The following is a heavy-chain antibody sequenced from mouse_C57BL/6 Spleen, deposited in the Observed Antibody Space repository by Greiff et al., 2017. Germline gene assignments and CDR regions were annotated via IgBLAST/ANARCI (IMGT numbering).Heavy chain of an antibody. J-gene: IGHJ4*01. V-gene: IGHV8-8*01. Sequence: QVTLKESGPGILQPSQTLSLTCSFSGFSLSTFGMGVGWIRQPSGMGLEWLAHIWWDDDKYYNPALKSRLTIAKNTSKNQVFLKIDNVDTADTATDYCARKVEGYDHYYAMDYWGQGTSVTVSS. D-gene: IGHD2-2*01. CDR2: IWWDDDK. CDR3: ARKVEGYDHYYAMDY. CDR1: GFSLSTFGMG.